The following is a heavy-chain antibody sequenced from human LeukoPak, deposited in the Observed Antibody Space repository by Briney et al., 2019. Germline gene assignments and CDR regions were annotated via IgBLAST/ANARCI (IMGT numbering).Heavy chain of an antibody. V-gene: IGHV3-11*01. CDR2: ITSSGSTI. Sequence: GGSLRLSCAASGFTFSDYYMDWIRQAPGKGLEWVAFITSSGSTIYYADSVKGRLNISRDNAKKSQYLQMNSLRVEDTAVYYCVRAPAEVDYWGPGTLVTVSS. CDR1: GFTFSDYY. J-gene: IGHJ4*02. CDR3: VRAPAEVDY. D-gene: IGHD6-13*01.